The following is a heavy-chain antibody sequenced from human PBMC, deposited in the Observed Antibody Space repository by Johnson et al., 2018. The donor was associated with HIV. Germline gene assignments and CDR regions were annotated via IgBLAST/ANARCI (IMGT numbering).Heavy chain of an antibody. Sequence: VQLVESGGGVVQPGRSLRLSCAASGFTFDDYGMTWVRQAPGKGLEWVSGIDWNGGSSGYADSVKGRFSISRDNGKNSLYLHMNSLRVEDTAVYYCAKGQVARGAFDIWGQGTMVTVSS. CDR2: IDWNGGSS. CDR1: GFTFDDYG. CDR3: AKGQVARGAFDI. V-gene: IGHV3-20*04. J-gene: IGHJ3*02.